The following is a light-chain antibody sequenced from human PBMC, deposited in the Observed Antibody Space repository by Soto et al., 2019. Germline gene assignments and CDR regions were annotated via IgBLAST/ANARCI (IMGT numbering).Light chain of an antibody. Sequence: QSALTQPPSAYGTPGQRVTISCSGSSSNIGSNYVYWYQQLPGTAPKLLIYRNNQRPSGVPDRFSGSKSGTSASLAISGLRSEDEADYYCAAWDDSLSGYAVFGGGTQLTVL. CDR3: AAWDDSLSGYAV. CDR1: SSNIGSNY. V-gene: IGLV1-47*01. J-gene: IGLJ7*01. CDR2: RNN.